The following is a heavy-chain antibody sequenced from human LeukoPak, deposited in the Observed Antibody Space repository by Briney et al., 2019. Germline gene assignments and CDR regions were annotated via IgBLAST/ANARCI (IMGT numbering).Heavy chain of an antibody. V-gene: IGHV4-61*02. CDR2: IYTSGST. CDR3: ARDLYYGSGSYGY. D-gene: IGHD3-10*01. CDR1: GGSISSGSYY. J-gene: IGHJ4*02. Sequence: SQTLSLTCTVSGGSISSGSYYWSWIRQPAGKGLEWIGRIYTSGSTNYNPSLKSRVTISVDTSKNQFSLKLSSVTAADTAVYYCARDLYYGSGSYGYWGQGTLVTVSS.